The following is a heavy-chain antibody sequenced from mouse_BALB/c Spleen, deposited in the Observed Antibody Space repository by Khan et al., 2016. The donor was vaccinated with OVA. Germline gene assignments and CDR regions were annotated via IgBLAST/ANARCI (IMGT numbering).Heavy chain of an antibody. Sequence: EVELVESGGDLVRPGGSLKLSCAASGFTFSAYGMSWVRQSPDKRLEWVATINSDGYYIYYPDSLKGRFIISRDNAKNTLYLQMCSLKSEDTAMYYCASHLSGSFAYWGQGTLVTVSA. D-gene: IGHD1-3*01. CDR2: INSDGYYI. CDR1: GFTFSAYG. CDR3: ASHLSGSFAY. V-gene: IGHV5-6*01. J-gene: IGHJ3*01.